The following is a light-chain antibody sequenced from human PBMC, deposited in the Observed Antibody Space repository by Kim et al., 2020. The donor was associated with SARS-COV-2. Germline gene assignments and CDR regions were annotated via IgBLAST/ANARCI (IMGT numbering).Light chain of an antibody. J-gene: IGLJ1*01. V-gene: IGLV2-11*01. CDR1: SSDVGGYNY. CDR3: CSYAGSPPYV. CDR2: DVT. Sequence: QSALTQPRSVSGSPGQSVTISCTGTSSDVGGYNYVSWYQQHPGKAPKLMIYDVTERPSGVPDRFSASKSGNTASLTISGLQAEDEADYYCCSYAGSPPYVFGTETKGAVL.